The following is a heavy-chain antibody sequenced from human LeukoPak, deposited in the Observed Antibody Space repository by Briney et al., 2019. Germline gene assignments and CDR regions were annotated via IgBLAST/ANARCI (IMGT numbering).Heavy chain of an antibody. CDR2: INHSGST. V-gene: IGHV4-34*01. D-gene: IGHD2-15*01. CDR3: ARVSPYCSGGSCYFDY. Sequence: SETLSLTCAVYGGSFSGYYWSWIRQPPGKGLEWIGEINHSGSTNYNPSLKSRDTISVDTSKNQFSLKLSSVTAADTAVYYCARVSPYCSGGSCYFDYWGQGTLVTVSS. J-gene: IGHJ4*02. CDR1: GGSFSGYY.